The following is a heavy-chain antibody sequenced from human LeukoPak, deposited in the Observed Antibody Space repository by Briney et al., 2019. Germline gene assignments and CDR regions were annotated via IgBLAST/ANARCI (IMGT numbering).Heavy chain of an antibody. V-gene: IGHV3-74*01. J-gene: IGHJ6*02. Sequence: GGSLRLSCEASGFTFRDHWMHWVRQVPGKGLVWVSRINGDESSTAYADSVKGRFTISRDNAKNSLYLQMNSLRAEDTAVYYCARDSRKLLGLRHGMDVWGQGTTVTVSS. D-gene: IGHD2-15*01. CDR3: ARDSRKLLGLRHGMDV. CDR1: GFTFRDHW. CDR2: INGDESST.